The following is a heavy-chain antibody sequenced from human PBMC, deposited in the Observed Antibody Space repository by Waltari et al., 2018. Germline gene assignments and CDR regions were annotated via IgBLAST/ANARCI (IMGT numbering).Heavy chain of an antibody. CDR1: GVSLSVSS. J-gene: IGHJ1*01. CDR3: GTGPRDKWVGRYSGEFFHH. Sequence: QVHLQQWGAGLLRPSETLSLTCAVYGVSLSVSSWTWIRQSPGKGLAWIGENNLGEITNYNPSLESRVTILLDKSKNQLSLHLDSVTAADTAVYDCGTGPRDKWVGRYSGEFFHHWGPGTLVTVSS. D-gene: IGHD3-9*01. V-gene: IGHV4-34*02. CDR2: NNLGEIT.